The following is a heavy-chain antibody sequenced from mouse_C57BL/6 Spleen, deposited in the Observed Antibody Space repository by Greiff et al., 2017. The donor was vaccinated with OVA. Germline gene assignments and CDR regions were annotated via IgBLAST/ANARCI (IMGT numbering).Heavy chain of an antibody. CDR1: GYSITSGYY. Sequence: EVKLQESGPGLVKPSQSLSLTCSVTGYSITSGYYWNWIRQFPGNKLEWMGYISYDGSNNYNPSLKNRISITRDTSKNQFFLKLNSVTTEDTATYYCANYYGSSYLWFAYWGQGTLVTVSA. J-gene: IGHJ3*01. D-gene: IGHD1-1*01. V-gene: IGHV3-6*01. CDR3: ANYYGSSYLWFAY. CDR2: ISYDGSN.